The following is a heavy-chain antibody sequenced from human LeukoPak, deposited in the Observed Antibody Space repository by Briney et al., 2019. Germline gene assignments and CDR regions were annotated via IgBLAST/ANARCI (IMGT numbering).Heavy chain of an antibody. Sequence: GGSLRLSCAASGFSFSTHHIHWVRQAPGMGLEYVSAISSNGATKYYADSVKGRFTISRDNFKNTVYLQMDSLRAEDMAVYYCARFYCTVNSCYQSFGYWGPGTLVSVSS. CDR2: ISSNGATK. D-gene: IGHD2-8*02. J-gene: IGHJ4*02. V-gene: IGHV3-64*02. CDR3: ARFYCTVNSCYQSFGY. CDR1: GFSFSTHH.